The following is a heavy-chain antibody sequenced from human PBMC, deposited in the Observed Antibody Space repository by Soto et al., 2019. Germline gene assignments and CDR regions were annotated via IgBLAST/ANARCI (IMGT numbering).Heavy chain of an antibody. V-gene: IGHV3-23*01. CDR2: ISGSGGST. CDR1: GFTFSSYD. CDR3: AKTWGITGYDY. J-gene: IGHJ4*02. D-gene: IGHD3-16*01. Sequence: PGGSLRLSCAASGFTFSSYDMSWVRQAPGKGLGWVSAISGSGGSTYYAESVRGRFTISRDNPNSTLSLQMNSLRAEDTAIYYCAKTWGITGYDYWGQGALVPVSS.